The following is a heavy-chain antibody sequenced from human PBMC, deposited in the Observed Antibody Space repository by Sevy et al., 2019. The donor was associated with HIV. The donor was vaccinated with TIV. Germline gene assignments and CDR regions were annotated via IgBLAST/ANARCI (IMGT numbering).Heavy chain of an antibody. J-gene: IGHJ4*01. V-gene: IGHV1-46*01. CDR3: GRVYHYDYSGPGY. D-gene: IGHD3-22*01. CDR2: INPSGGST. CDR1: GYTFTNYY. Sequence: ASVKVSCKAFGYTFTNYYMHWVRQAPGQGLEWMGVINPSGGSTNYAQKSQGRLTMTRDTSTSTVYMELSSLRSEDTAVYYCGRVYHYDYSGPGYWGHGTLVTVSS.